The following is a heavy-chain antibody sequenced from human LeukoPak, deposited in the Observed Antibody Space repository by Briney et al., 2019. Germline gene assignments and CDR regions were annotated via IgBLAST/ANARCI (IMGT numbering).Heavy chain of an antibody. Sequence: GGSLRLSCAASGFTFSSYAMSWVRQAPGKGLEWVSAISGSGSSTYYADSVKGRFTISRDNAKNSLYLQMNSLRAEDTAVYYCARDSFNGDHRIDYGMDVWGQGTTVTVSS. CDR1: GFTFSSYA. D-gene: IGHD4-17*01. J-gene: IGHJ6*02. CDR2: ISGSGSST. V-gene: IGHV3-23*01. CDR3: ARDSFNGDHRIDYGMDV.